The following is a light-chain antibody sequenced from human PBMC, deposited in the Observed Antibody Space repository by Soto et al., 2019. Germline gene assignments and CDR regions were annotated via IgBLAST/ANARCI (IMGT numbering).Light chain of an antibody. V-gene: IGKV1-39*01. J-gene: IGKJ1*01. CDR2: GAS. CDR3: QQSYTTPQT. CDR1: QNIRTY. Sequence: QMTQSPSSLSASVGARVTITCRASQNIRTYLNWYQQKPGKAPSLLIYGASTLQSGVPSRFSGSGSATDCTLTITSVQPEDFATYYCQQSYTTPQTFGQGTKVEIK.